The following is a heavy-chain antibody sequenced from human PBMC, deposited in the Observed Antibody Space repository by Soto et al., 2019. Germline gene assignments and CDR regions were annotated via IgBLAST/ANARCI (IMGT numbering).Heavy chain of an antibody. CDR1: GGTFSSYT. CDR3: ARDPYYEFWSGFPSGWFDP. D-gene: IGHD3-3*01. J-gene: IGHJ5*02. CDR2: IIPILGIA. Sequence: SVKVSCKASGGTFSSYTISWVRQAPGQGLEWMGRIIPILGIANYAQKFQGRVTITADKSTSTAYMELSSLRSEDTAVYYCARDPYYEFWSGFPSGWFDPWGQGTLVTVSS. V-gene: IGHV1-69*02.